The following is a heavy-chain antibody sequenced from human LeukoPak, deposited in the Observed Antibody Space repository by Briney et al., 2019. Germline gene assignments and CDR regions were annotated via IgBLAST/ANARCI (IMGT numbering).Heavy chain of an antibody. V-gene: IGHV3-23*01. J-gene: IGHJ4*02. D-gene: IGHD5-12*01. CDR3: AKDIQTWPRFPDY. CDR1: GFTFSKFG. CDR2: ISDSGSTA. Sequence: GGSLRPSCAASGFTFSKFGVHWVRQAPGKGLEWVSGISDSGSTAFYADSVKGRFTSSRDNPKSTLYLQMNSLRAEDTAVYYCAKDIQTWPRFPDYWGQGTLVTVSS.